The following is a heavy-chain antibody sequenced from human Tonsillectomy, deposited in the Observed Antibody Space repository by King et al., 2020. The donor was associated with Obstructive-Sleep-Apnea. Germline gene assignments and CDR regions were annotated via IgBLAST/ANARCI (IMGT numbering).Heavy chain of an antibody. CDR2: INPSGGST. D-gene: IGHD5-24*01. CDR1: GYTFTSYY. Sequence: VQLVESGAEVKKPGASVKVSCKASGYTFTSYYMHWVRQAPGQGLEWMGIINPSGGSTSYAQKFQGRVTMTRDTSTSTVYMELSSLRSEDTAEYYCAREEMATISLAYYYYYGMDVWGQGTTVTVSS. J-gene: IGHJ6*02. CDR3: AREEMATISLAYYYYYGMDV. V-gene: IGHV1-46*01.